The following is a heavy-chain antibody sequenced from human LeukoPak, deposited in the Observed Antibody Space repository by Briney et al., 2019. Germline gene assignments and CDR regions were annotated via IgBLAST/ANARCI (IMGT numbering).Heavy chain of an antibody. J-gene: IGHJ6*03. CDR2: INPSGGST. CDR3: ARGGGGADYYYYYYMDV. D-gene: IGHD4/OR15-4a*01. CDR1: GYTFTGYY. V-gene: IGHV1-46*01. Sequence: ASVKVSCKASGYTFTGYYIHWVRQAPGQGLEWMGIINPSGGSTSYAQKFQGRVTMTRDTSTSTVYMELSSLRSEDTAVYYCARGGGGADYYYYYYMDVWGKGTTVTISS.